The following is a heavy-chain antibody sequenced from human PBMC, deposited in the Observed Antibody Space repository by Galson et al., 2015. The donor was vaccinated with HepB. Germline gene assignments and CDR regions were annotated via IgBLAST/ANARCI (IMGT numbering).Heavy chain of an antibody. V-gene: IGHV1-24*01. Sequence: SVKVSCKVSGYILTELPIHWVRQTPGKGLEWMGGSDPEYGETQYAQKFQGRVTMSEDTSTDTAYMEVNSLTSEDTAVYFCASRVRTAEFYFLHWGQGTQVTVSS. D-gene: IGHD2-21*02. CDR3: ASRVRTAEFYFLH. J-gene: IGHJ4*02. CDR2: SDPEYGET. CDR1: GYILTELP.